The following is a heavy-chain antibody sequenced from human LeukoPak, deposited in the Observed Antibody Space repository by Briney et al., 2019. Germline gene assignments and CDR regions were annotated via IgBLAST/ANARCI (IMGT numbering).Heavy chain of an antibody. CDR3: AKDLWFGEFAADY. J-gene: IGHJ4*02. D-gene: IGHD3-10*01. CDR1: GFNFITAA. V-gene: IGHV3-23*01. CDR2: ISGSGGST. Sequence: PGGSLRLSCAASGFNFITAAMTWVRQAPGKGLEWVSGISGSGGSTYYADSVKGRFTISRDNSKNTLYLQMNSLRAEDTAVYYCAKDLWFGEFAADYWGQGTLVTVSS.